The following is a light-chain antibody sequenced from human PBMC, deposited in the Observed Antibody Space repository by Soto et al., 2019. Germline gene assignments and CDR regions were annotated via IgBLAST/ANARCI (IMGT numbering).Light chain of an antibody. Sequence: QSALTQPASVSGSPGQSITISCTGTSSDVGGYNYVSWYHQHPGKAPKLLIYEVSNRPSGVSKRFSGSKSGNTASLTISGLQAEDEGDYYCSSYRSSSTQVVFGGGTTLTVL. J-gene: IGLJ2*01. V-gene: IGLV2-14*01. CDR3: SSYRSSSTQVV. CDR1: SSDVGGYNY. CDR2: EVS.